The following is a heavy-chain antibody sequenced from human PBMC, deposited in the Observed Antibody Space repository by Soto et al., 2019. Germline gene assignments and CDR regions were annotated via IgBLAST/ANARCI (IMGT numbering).Heavy chain of an antibody. J-gene: IGHJ3*02. CDR1: GFTFSSYG. D-gene: IGHD3-3*01. CDR3: AKTAVRRFLEWFPDAFDI. V-gene: IGHV3-30*18. Sequence: PGGSLRLSCAASGFTFSSYGMHWVRQAPGKGLEWVAVISYDGSNKYYADSVKGRFTIPRDNSKNTLYLQMNSLRAEDTAVYYCAKTAVRRFLEWFPDAFDIWGQGTMVTVSS. CDR2: ISYDGSNK.